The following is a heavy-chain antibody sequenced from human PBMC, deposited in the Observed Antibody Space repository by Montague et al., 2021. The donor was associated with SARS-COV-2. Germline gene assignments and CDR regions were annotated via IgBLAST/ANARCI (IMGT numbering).Heavy chain of an antibody. CDR3: ARAEYRSGGSCGYYYYGMDV. CDR2: MNPNNDNR. J-gene: IGHJ6*02. D-gene: IGHD2-15*01. Sequence: SVRVSCKASGYTFTNYDINWVRQAPGQGLEWMGWMNPNNDNRGYTQKFEGRVTMTRNTSISTAYMELSSLRSEDTAVYYCARAEYRSGGSCGYYYYGMDVWGQGTSVTVSS. CDR1: GYTFTNYD. V-gene: IGHV1-8*01.